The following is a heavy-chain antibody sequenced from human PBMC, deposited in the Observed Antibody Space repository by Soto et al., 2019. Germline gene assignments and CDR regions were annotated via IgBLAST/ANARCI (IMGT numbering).Heavy chain of an antibody. CDR2: ISYDGSNK. J-gene: IGHJ5*02. Sequence: QSGGSLRLSCAASGFTFSSYGMHWVRQAPGKGLEWVAVISYDGSNKYYADSVKGRFTISRDNSKNTLYLQMNSLRAEDTAVYYCAKDKRRNGLLRFLEWLPVGFDPWGQGTLVTVSS. CDR1: GFTFSSYG. D-gene: IGHD3-3*01. CDR3: AKDKRRNGLLRFLEWLPVGFDP. V-gene: IGHV3-30*18.